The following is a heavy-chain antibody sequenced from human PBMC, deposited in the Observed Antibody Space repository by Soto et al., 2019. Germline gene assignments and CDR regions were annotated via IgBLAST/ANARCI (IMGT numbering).Heavy chain of an antibody. V-gene: IGHV5-10-1*01. J-gene: IGHJ6*02. Sequence: AGESLKISCKGSGYSFTSYWISWVRQMPGKGLEWMGRIDPSDSYTNYSPSFQGHVTISADKSISTAYLQWSSLKASDTAMYYCARSRSTYYDFWSGYPYYYYGMDVWGQGTTVTVSS. CDR2: IDPSDSYT. D-gene: IGHD3-3*01. CDR3: ARSRSTYYDFWSGYPYYYYGMDV. CDR1: GYSFTSYW.